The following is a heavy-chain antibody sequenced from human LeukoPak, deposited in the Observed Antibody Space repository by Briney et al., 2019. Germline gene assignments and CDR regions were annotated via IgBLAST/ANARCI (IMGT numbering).Heavy chain of an antibody. Sequence: SGGSLRLSCAASGFTFSSYAMHWVRQAPGKGLEWVSNIKQDGSEKYYVDSVKGRFTISRDNAKNSLYLQMNSLRAEDTAVYYCARGLAFDYWGQGTLVTVSS. CDR3: ARGLAFDY. CDR1: GFTFSSYA. CDR2: IKQDGSEK. V-gene: IGHV3-7*01. J-gene: IGHJ4*02.